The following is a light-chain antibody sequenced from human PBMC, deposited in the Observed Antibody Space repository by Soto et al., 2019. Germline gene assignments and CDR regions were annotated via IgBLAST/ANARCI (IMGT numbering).Light chain of an antibody. Sequence: DTQMTQSPSSLSASVGDRVTITCRASQNIWDYLKWYQQKPGKAPTLLIYTASILESGVPSRFSGGGSGTVFTLTITNLQPEDLATYYCQQSFRIPRTFGQGTKVDIK. J-gene: IGKJ2*01. V-gene: IGKV1-39*01. CDR2: TAS. CDR3: QQSFRIPRT. CDR1: QNIWDY.